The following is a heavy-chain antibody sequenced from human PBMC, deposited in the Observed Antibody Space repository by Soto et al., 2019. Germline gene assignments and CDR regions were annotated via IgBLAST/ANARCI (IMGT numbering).Heavy chain of an antibody. CDR1: RFNFDDYA. CDR3: AKGWQLYLAYALDM. J-gene: IGHJ3*02. Sequence: EVQLVESGGGLVQPGTSLRLSCAASRFNFDDYAMHWVRQAPGKGLEWVSGISWNSGSVGYADSVKGRFTISRDNAKNSLYLQMNSLRAEDTAWYYCAKGWQLYLAYALDMWGQGTMVTVSS. CDR2: ISWNSGSV. V-gene: IGHV3-9*01. D-gene: IGHD1-26*01.